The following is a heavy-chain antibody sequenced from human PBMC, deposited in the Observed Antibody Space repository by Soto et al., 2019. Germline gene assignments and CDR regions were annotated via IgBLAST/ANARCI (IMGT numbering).Heavy chain of an antibody. CDR2: ISGSGGST. D-gene: IGHD1-1*01. J-gene: IGHJ6*02. CDR1: GFTFSSYA. CDR3: ERQPFSPGRRRYCSGVKV. Sequence: GGSLRLSCAASGFTFSSYAMSWVRQAPGKGLEWVSAISGSGGSTYYADSVKGRFTISRDNSKNTLYLQMNSLRAEDTAVYYSERQPFSPGRRRYCSGVKVWGQGTTVTVSS. V-gene: IGHV3-23*01.